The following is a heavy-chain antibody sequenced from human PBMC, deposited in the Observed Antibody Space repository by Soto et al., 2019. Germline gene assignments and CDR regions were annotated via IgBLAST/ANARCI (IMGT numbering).Heavy chain of an antibody. J-gene: IGHJ6*02. CDR2: TYYRSKWYN. V-gene: IGHV6-1*01. Sequence: PSQTLSLTCAISGDSVSSNSAAWNWIRQSPSRGLEWLGRTYYRSKWYNDYAVSLKSRITINPATSKNHFSLQLNSVTPEDTAVYYCARDLEDYYYYGMDVWGQGTTVTVSS. CDR1: GDSVSSNSAA. CDR3: ARDLEDYYYYGMDV.